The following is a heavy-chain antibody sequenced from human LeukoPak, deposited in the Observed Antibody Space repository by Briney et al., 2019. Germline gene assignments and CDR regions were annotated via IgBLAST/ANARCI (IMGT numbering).Heavy chain of an antibody. V-gene: IGHV3-30-3*01. CDR2: ISSDGGTI. D-gene: IGHD3-22*01. CDR1: GFTFSAYI. CDR3: VREGEHYYDPSASFVD. J-gene: IGHJ4*02. Sequence: GGSLRLSCAASGFTFSAYILRWVRQAPGKGLAWVAAISSDGGTINYADSVKGRFTISRDNSKNTLYLQMNSLRTEDTALYYCVREGEHYYDPSASFVDWGQGTLVTVSS.